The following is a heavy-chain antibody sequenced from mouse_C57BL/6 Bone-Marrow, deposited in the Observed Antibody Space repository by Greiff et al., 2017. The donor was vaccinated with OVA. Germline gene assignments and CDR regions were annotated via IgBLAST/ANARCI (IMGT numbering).Heavy chain of an antibody. CDR1: GYAFSSYW. J-gene: IGHJ1*03. CDR2: IYPGDGDT. Sequence: KQSGAELVKPGASVKISCKASGYAFSSYWMNWVKQRPGKGLEWIGQIYPGDGDTNYNGKFKGKATLTADKSSSTAYMQLSSLTSEDSAVYYCARHYYGSSYDLDWYFDVWGTGTTVTVSS. D-gene: IGHD1-1*01. V-gene: IGHV1-80*01. CDR3: ARHYYGSSYDLDWYFDV.